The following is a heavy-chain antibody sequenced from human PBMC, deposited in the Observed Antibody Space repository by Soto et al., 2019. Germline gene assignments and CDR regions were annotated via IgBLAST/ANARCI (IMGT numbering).Heavy chain of an antibody. V-gene: IGHV1-2*04. Sequence: QVQLVQSGAEVRKPGASVTVSCRSSGDSFNDYYIHWVRQAPGQGFEWMGWINPNGGVTKYAQKFQGWVSMTRDTSIRTVYMQLSRLRFDDKAVYYCARESGGATATLDYYYFYMDVWGTGTTVTVSS. CDR2: INPNGGVT. D-gene: IGHD5-12*01. CDR1: GDSFNDYY. CDR3: ARESGGATATLDYYYFYMDV. J-gene: IGHJ6*03.